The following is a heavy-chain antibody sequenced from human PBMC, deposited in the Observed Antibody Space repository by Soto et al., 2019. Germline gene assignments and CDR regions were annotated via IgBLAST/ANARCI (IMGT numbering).Heavy chain of an antibody. CDR3: GTHVPGPYYFDY. CDR2: INYSGST. D-gene: IGHD6-19*01. V-gene: IGHV4-59*08. J-gene: IGHJ4*02. Sequence: SETLSLTCTVSDGSIGSYDWSWIRQTPGKGLEWIGKINYSGSTNYNPSLKSRVAISEDTSKNQFSLRLRSVTTADTAVYYCGTHVPGPYYFDYWGQATLITVSS. CDR1: DGSIGSYD.